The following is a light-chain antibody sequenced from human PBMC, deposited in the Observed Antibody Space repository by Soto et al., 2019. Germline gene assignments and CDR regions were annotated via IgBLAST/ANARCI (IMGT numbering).Light chain of an antibody. V-gene: IGLV2-8*01. J-gene: IGLJ2*01. Sequence: QSALTQPPSASGSPGQSVTISCTGTSSDIGGYNYVSWYQQHPGKAPKVMIYEVNKRPSGVPDRFSGSKSGNTASLTVSGLQAEDEADYYCSSYAGAKGLFGGGTQLTVL. CDR2: EVN. CDR1: SSDIGGYNY. CDR3: SSYAGAKGL.